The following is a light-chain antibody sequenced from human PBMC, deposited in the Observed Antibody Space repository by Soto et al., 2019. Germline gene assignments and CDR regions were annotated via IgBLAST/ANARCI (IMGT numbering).Light chain of an antibody. J-gene: IGKJ1*01. Sequence: TVLTQSPATLSLSPGERVTLSCRASETFCSGCLAWYQQKPGQSPRLLIYGASSRATGIPDRFSGSGSGTDFTLTISRLEPEDFAVYYCQPYGTTPWTFGPGTKVGIK. CDR1: ETFCSGC. V-gene: IGKV3-20*01. CDR3: QPYGTTPWT. CDR2: GAS.